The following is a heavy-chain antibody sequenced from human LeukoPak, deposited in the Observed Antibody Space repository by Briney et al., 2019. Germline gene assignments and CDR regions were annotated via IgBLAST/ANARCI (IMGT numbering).Heavy chain of an antibody. CDR1: GGSISSYY. D-gene: IGHD5-18*01. V-gene: IGHV4-59*01. CDR2: IYYSGST. J-gene: IGHJ6*02. CDR3: ARNTRDTAMVPDYYYYYGMDV. Sequence: SETLSLTCTVSGGSISSYYWSWIRQPPGKRLEWIGYIYYSGSTNYNPSLKSRVTISVDTSKNQFSLKLSSVTAADTAVYYCARNTRDTAMVPDYYYYYGMDVWGQGTTVTVSS.